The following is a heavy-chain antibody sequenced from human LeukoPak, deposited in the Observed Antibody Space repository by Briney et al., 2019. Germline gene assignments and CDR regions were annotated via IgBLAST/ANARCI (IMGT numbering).Heavy chain of an antibody. CDR3: ARDVCSSTSCYAFDI. CDR1: GYTFTSYA. D-gene: IGHD2-2*01. V-gene: IGHV1-3*03. CDR2: INAGNGNT. J-gene: IGHJ3*02. Sequence: ASVKVSCKASGYTFTSYAMHWVRQAPGQRLEWMGWINAGNGNTKYSQEFQGRVTITRDTSASTAYMELSSLRSEDMAVYYCARDVCSSTSCYAFDIWGQGTMVTVSS.